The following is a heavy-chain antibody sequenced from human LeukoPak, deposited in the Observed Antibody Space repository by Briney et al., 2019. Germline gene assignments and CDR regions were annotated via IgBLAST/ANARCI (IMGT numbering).Heavy chain of an antibody. V-gene: IGHV1-24*01. CDR2: FDPEDGET. D-gene: IGHD3-9*01. J-gene: IGHJ4*02. CDR3: ATVELRYFDWLLDY. CDR1: GYTLTELS. Sequence: ASVKVSCKVSGYTLTELSMHWVRQAPGKGLEWMGGFDPEDGETIYAQKFQGRVTMTEDTSTDTAYMELSSLRSEDTAVYYCATVELRYFDWLLDYWGQGTLVTVSS.